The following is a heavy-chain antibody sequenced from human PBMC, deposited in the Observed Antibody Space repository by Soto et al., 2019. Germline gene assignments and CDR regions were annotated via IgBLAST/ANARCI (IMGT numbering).Heavy chain of an antibody. Sequence: QITLKESGPTLVKPTQTLTLTCSFSGFSLSTTGVGVGWIRQSPGKALEWLAIIYWDNDKRYSPSLKSMVTITKDTSKNHVVLTVTNMDPVDTGTYYCARSLWFGELHWGQGALVTVSS. CDR1: GFSLSTTGVG. J-gene: IGHJ4*02. V-gene: IGHV2-5*02. CDR3: ARSLWFGELH. D-gene: IGHD3-10*01. CDR2: IYWDNDK.